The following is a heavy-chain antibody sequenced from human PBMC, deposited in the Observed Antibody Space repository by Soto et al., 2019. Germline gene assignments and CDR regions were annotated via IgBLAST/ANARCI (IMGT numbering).Heavy chain of an antibody. V-gene: IGHV4-59*08. CDR2: IYYSGST. J-gene: IGHJ3*02. Sequence: SETKSLTCSVSEGYISDYDWSWLRPQPGKGLEWIGYIYYSGSTNYNPSLKSRVTISVDTSKNQFSLKLSSVTAADTAVYYCARHSPHPFLQWHIPFFAFDIWGQGTMVTVSS. CDR3: ARHSPHPFLQWHIPFFAFDI. D-gene: IGHD3-3*01. CDR1: EGYISDYD.